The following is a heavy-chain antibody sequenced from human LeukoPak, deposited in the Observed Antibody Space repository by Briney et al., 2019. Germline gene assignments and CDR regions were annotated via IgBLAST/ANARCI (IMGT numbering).Heavy chain of an antibody. CDR3: ARGFCSSTSCYDYYYYMDV. Sequence: GGSLRLSCAASGFTFSSYWMSWVRQAPGKGLEWVSVIYSGGSTYYADSVKGRFTISRDNSKNTLYLQMNSLRAEDTAVYYCARGFCSSTSCYDYYYYMDVWGKGTTVTVSS. CDR1: GFTFSSYW. V-gene: IGHV3-53*01. J-gene: IGHJ6*03. CDR2: IYSGGST. D-gene: IGHD2-2*01.